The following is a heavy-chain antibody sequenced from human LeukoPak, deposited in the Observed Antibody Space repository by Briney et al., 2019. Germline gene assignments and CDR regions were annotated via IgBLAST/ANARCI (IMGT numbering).Heavy chain of an antibody. V-gene: IGHV4-38-2*02. CDR1: GYSISSGYY. Sequence: SETLSLTCTVSGYSISSGYYWGWIRQPPGKGLEWIGSIYHSGSTYYNPSLKSRVTISVDTSKNQFSLKLSSVTAADAAVYYCARDPDYWGQGTLVTVSS. CDR3: ARDPDY. J-gene: IGHJ4*02. CDR2: IYHSGST.